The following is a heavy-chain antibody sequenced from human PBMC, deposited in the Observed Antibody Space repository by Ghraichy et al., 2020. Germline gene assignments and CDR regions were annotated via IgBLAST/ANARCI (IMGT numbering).Heavy chain of an antibody. J-gene: IGHJ4*02. CDR2: INQSGST. D-gene: IGHD6-13*01. CDR1: GGSFSGYY. CDR3: ARKAAAAGTSDY. V-gene: IGHV4-34*01. Sequence: SETLSLTCAVYGGSFSGYYWSWIRKPPGKGLEWIGEINQSGSTNYNPSLKSRVTISVDTSKNQFSLKLSSVTAADTAVYYCARKAAAAGTSDYWGQGTLVTVSS.